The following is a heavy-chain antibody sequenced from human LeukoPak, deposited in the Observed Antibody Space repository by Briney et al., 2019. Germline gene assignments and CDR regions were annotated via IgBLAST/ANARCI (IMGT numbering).Heavy chain of an antibody. Sequence: ASVKVSCKTSGYTFNSYGISWVRQAPGQGLEWMGWISAYNGNTDYAQKLQGRVTMTTDTAKSTAYMEMRSLRSDDTAVYYCARDMYYYSRTGFDPWGQGTLVTVSS. CDR3: ARDMYYYSRTGFDP. CDR1: GYTFNSYG. J-gene: IGHJ5*02. CDR2: ISAYNGNT. D-gene: IGHD3-10*01. V-gene: IGHV1-18*01.